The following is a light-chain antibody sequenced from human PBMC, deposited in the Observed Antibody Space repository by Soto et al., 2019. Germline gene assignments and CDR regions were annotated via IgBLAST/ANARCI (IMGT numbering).Light chain of an antibody. CDR3: QQYGSSPPT. V-gene: IGKV3-20*01. CDR2: GAS. CDR1: QSVSTNY. Sequence: EIVLTQSPGTLSLSPGERATLSCRASQSVSTNYLAWYQRKPGQAPRLLIYGASSRATGIPDRFSGSGSGTDFPLTITSLEPEDFAVYYCQQYGSSPPTFGQGTKVEIK. J-gene: IGKJ1*01.